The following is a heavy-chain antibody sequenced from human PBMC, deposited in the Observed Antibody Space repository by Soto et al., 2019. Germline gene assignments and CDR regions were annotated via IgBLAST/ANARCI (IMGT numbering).Heavy chain of an antibody. CDR1: GYTFTNFG. CDR2: ISAYNGNT. CDR3: ASGGTPIDY. D-gene: IGHD3-16*01. V-gene: IGHV1-18*01. Sequence: QVQLVQSGAEVKKPGASVKVSCKASGYTFTNFGISWVRQAPGQGLEWMGWISAYNGNTNYAQKFQGRVTMTTDTSTSTGYMEVRSLRCDGTFVYYSASGGTPIDYWGQGTLVTVSS. J-gene: IGHJ4*02.